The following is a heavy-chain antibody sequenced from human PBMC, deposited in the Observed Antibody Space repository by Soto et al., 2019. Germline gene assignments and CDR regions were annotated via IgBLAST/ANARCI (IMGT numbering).Heavy chain of an antibody. CDR3: ARPIQYYFDTSAQSAWFDP. CDR1: GYTFTNYA. J-gene: IGHJ5*02. V-gene: IGHV1-3*01. Sequence: ASVTVSCMASGYTFTNYAMHLVRQAPGQRLEWMGWINAGNGNTKYSQKFQGRVTITADESTSTAYMELSSLRSEDTAVYYCARPIQYYFDTSAQSAWFDPWGQGTLVTVCS. D-gene: IGHD3-22*01. CDR2: INAGNGNT.